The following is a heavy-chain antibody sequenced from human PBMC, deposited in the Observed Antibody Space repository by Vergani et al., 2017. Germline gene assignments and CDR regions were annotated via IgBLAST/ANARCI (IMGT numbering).Heavy chain of an antibody. D-gene: IGHD4-17*01. Sequence: EVQLVESGGGLVKPGGSLRLSCAASGFTFSSYEMNWVRQAPGKGLEWVSYISSSGSTIYYADSVKGRFTISRDNAKNSLYLQMNSLRAEDTAVYYCARDYEGTATVTYFDYWGQGTLVTVSS. J-gene: IGHJ4*02. CDR1: GFTFSSYE. CDR2: ISSSGSTI. V-gene: IGHV3-48*03. CDR3: ARDYEGTATVTYFDY.